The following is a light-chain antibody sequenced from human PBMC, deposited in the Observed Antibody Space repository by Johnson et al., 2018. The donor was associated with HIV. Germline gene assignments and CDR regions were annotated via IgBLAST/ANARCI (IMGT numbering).Light chain of an antibody. CDR3: GTWDSSLSAGV. CDR2: ENN. V-gene: IGLV1-51*02. Sequence: QSVLSQPPSVSAAPGQKVIISCSGSSSNIGKNYVSWYQQVPGTAPKLLIYENNKRPSGIPDRFSGSKSGTSATLGITGLQTGDEADYYCGTWDSSLSAGVFGTGTEGTV. CDR1: SSNIGKNY. J-gene: IGLJ1*01.